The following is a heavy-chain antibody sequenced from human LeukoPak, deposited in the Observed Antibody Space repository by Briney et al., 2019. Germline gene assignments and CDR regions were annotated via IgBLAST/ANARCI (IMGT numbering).Heavy chain of an antibody. CDR3: ARSMVRGVISLGD. V-gene: IGHV4-38-2*02. CDR2: IYHSGST. CDR1: GYSISSTYY. J-gene: IGHJ4*02. D-gene: IGHD3-10*01. Sequence: SETLSLTCTVSGYSISSTYYWGWIRQPPGKGLEWIGSIYHSGSTYYNPSLKSRVTISVDTSKNQFSLKLTSVTAADTAVYYCARSMVRGVISLGDWGQGTLVTVSS.